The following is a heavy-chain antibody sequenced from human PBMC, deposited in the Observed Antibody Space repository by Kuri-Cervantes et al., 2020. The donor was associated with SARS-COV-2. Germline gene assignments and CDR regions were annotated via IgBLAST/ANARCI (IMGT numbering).Heavy chain of an antibody. V-gene: IGHV4-39*01. D-gene: IGHD2-21*02. CDR1: DGSIRSTSSSSSF. CDR2: IYYSGTT. Sequence: SETLSLTCTVSDGSIRSTSSSSSFWAWIRQPPGKGLEWIGTIYYSGTTYYNPSLKSRVTISVDTSKNQLSLRPSSVTAADTAVFYCARQNLVTWAEGFWFDPWGQGPLVTVSS. CDR3: ARQNLVTWAEGFWFDP. J-gene: IGHJ5*01.